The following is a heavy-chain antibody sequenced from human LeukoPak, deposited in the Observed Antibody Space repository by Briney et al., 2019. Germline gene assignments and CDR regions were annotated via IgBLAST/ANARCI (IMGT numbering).Heavy chain of an antibody. D-gene: IGHD3-16*01. J-gene: IGHJ2*01. CDR1: GLTFSYYW. V-gene: IGHV3-74*01. Sequence: GGSLRLSCAASGLTFSYYWMHWVRQAPGKGLVWVSRISGDGSSTNYADSVKGRFTISRDNAKNTLYLQMNSLRAEDTAVFYCARTYLVGWYFDLWGRGALVTVSS. CDR2: ISGDGSST. CDR3: ARTYLVGWYFDL.